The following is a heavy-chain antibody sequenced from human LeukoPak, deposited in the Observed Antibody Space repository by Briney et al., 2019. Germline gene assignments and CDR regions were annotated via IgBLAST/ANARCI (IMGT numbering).Heavy chain of an antibody. CDR3: AKAPKRGSWYFDY. D-gene: IGHD6-13*01. CDR1: GFTFSGSG. Sequence: GGSLRLSCAASGFTFSGSGMNWVRQSPGKGLEWVAFIRSDGTNKYYADSVKGRFTISRDNSKNTLYLQMNTLRSEDTAVYYCAKAPKRGSWYFDYWGQGTLVTVSS. V-gene: IGHV3-30*02. CDR2: IRSDGTNK. J-gene: IGHJ4*02.